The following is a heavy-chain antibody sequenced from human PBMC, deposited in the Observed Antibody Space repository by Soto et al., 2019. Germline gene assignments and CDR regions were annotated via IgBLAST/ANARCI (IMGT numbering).Heavy chain of an antibody. CDR1: GFTFNKYS. CDR2: ITYDGNTK. J-gene: IGHJ4*02. CDR3: ARDDLVY. V-gene: IGHV3-30-3*01. Sequence: QVHLVESGGGVVQPGRSLRLSCAASGFTFNKYSMHWVRQAPGKGLEWVAVITYDGNTKYYADSVKGRFTISRENSKNTPYLQTNTLRPEDTGVYYCARDDLVYWGQGTLVTVSS. D-gene: IGHD2-21*01.